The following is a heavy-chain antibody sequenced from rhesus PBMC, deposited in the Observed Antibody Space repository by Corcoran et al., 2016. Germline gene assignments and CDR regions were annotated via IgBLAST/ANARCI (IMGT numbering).Heavy chain of an antibody. J-gene: IGHJ4*01. Sequence: QLQLQESGPGLVKPSETLSVTCAVSGYSISSGYYWGWIRQPPGKGLEYIGCISGSGGSTYYNPSLQSRVTISKDTSKNQFSLKLSSVTAADMSVYYCARDPGTVGDYWGQGVLVTVSS. CDR3: ARDPGTVGDY. V-gene: IGHV4-99*02. CDR1: GYSISSGYY. D-gene: IGHD5-24*01. CDR2: ISGSGGST.